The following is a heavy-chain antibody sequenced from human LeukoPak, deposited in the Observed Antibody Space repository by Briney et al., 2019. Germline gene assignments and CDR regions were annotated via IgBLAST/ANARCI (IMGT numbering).Heavy chain of an antibody. Sequence: GGSLRLSCAASGFTVSSNYMSWVRQAPGKGLEWVSVIYSGGSTYYADSVKGRFTISRDNSKNTLYLQMNSLRAEDTAVYYCAGYCSSTSCYKGDFDYWGQGTLVTVSS. D-gene: IGHD2-2*02. J-gene: IGHJ4*02. V-gene: IGHV3-53*01. CDR2: IYSGGST. CDR1: GFTVSSNY. CDR3: AGYCSSTSCYKGDFDY.